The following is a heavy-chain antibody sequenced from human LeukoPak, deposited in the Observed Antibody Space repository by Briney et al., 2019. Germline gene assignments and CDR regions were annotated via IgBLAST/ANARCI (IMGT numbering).Heavy chain of an antibody. CDR3: AKDSEEWFGELYFDY. V-gene: IGHV3-23*01. CDR2: ISGSGGST. J-gene: IGHJ4*02. Sequence: GGSLRLSCAASGFTFNSYGMRWVRQAPGKGLEWVSSISGSGGSTYYPDSVKGRFTISRDNSKNTLYLQMNYLRAEDTAVYYCAKDSEEWFGELYFDYWGQGTLVTVSS. CDR1: GFTFNSYG. D-gene: IGHD3-10*01.